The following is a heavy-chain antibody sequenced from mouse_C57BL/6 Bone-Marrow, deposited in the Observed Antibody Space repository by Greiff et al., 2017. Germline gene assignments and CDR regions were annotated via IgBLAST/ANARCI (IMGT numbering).Heavy chain of an antibody. D-gene: IGHD2-14*01. CDR3: ALYRYANNYVMDY. CDR2: IDPANGKT. V-gene: IGHV14-3*02. Sequence: DVKLVESGAELVKPGASVKLSCTASGFNIKDTYMHWVRQRPDQGLEWIGRIDPANGKTKYDPRFQGKATVTSDTSTNTANLQLSSLTSEDTAVYYCALYRYANNYVMDYWGQGTSVTVSS. CDR1: GFNIKDTY. J-gene: IGHJ4*01.